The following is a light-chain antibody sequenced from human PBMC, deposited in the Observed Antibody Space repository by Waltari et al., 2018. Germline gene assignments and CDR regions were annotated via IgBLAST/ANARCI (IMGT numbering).Light chain of an antibody. CDR1: QSVSSNS. CDR2: DVS. V-gene: IGKV3-20*01. J-gene: IGKJ3*01. CDR3: HQYGRSPGT. Sequence: DIVLTQSPGTLSLSPGDRATLSCKASQSVSSNSLAWYQQRPGLSPRLLIFDVSNRATGIPDRFSGSGSGTDFNLTISGLEPEDFAVYYCHQYGRSPGTFGPGTTVDFK.